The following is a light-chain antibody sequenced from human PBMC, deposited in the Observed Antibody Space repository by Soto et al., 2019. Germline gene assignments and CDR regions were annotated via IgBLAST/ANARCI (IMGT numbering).Light chain of an antibody. V-gene: IGKV3-15*01. Sequence: EIVMTQSPTTLSVSPGERATLSCRASQSISSNLAWYQQKGGQAPRLLIYGASTRATGIPARFSGSGSGTEFTLTISSLQLEDFVTYYCQQYNIWPLTFGQGRRLE. CDR3: QQYNIWPLT. J-gene: IGKJ5*01. CDR2: GAS. CDR1: QSISSN.